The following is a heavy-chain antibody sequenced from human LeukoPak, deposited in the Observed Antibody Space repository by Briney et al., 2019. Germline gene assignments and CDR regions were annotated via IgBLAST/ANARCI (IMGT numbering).Heavy chain of an antibody. V-gene: IGHV1-8*01. Sequence: ASVKVSCKASGYTFTSYDINWLRQATGQGLEWMGWMNPNSGNTGYAQKFQGRVTMTRNTSISTAYMELSSLRSDDTAVYFCARKYLYGSGKPHFDHWGQGTLVTVSS. CDR1: GYTFTSYD. CDR3: ARKYLYGSGKPHFDH. D-gene: IGHD3-10*01. CDR2: MNPNSGNT. J-gene: IGHJ4*02.